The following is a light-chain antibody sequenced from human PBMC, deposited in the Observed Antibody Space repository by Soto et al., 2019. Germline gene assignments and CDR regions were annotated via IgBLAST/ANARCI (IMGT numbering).Light chain of an antibody. Sequence: QSALTQPASVSGSPGQSITISCTGTSSDVGGYNYVSWYQQHPGKAPKVMIYDVSNRPSGVSNRFSGSKSGNTASLTISGLQAEDEADYYCSSYTSSSTLVFSGGTKLTVL. J-gene: IGLJ2*01. V-gene: IGLV2-14*01. CDR3: SSYTSSSTLV. CDR2: DVS. CDR1: SSDVGGYNY.